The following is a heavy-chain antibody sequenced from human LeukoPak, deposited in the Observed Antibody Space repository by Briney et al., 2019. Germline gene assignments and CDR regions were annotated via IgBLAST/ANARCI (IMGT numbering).Heavy chain of an antibody. CDR1: GFTFSSYC. V-gene: IGHV3-33*06. D-gene: IGHD3-22*01. CDR3: AKDTLSGDSSGNDAFDI. J-gene: IGHJ3*02. CDR2: IWYDGSNK. Sequence: GGSLRLSCAASGFTFSSYCMHWVRQAPGKGLEWVAVIWYDGSNKYYADSVKGRFTISRDNSKNTLYLQMNSLRAEDTAVYYCAKDTLSGDSSGNDAFDIWGQGTMVTVSS.